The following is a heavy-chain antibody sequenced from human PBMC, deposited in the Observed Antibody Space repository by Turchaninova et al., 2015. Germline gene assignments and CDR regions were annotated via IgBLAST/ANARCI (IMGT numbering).Heavy chain of an antibody. CDR3: ARGGYSYGPYFDY. J-gene: IGHJ4*02. CDR2: IYYRGST. D-gene: IGHD5-18*01. V-gene: IGHV4-30-4*01. Sequence: QVQLQESGPGLVKPSQPLSLTATLSGGSIPSGDYYWSWFRQPPGKGLEWIVYIYYRGSTYYHPSLKSRVTLSVDTSKNQFSLKLSSVTAADTAVYYCARGGYSYGPYFDYWGQGTLVTVSS. CDR1: GGSIPSGDYY.